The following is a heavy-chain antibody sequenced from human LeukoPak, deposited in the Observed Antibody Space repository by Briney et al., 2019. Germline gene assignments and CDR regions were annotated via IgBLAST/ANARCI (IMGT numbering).Heavy chain of an antibody. CDR2: IYYSGST. V-gene: IGHV4-59*12. CDR1: GGSISSYY. CDR3: ARDPYSNYLSYMDV. D-gene: IGHD4-11*01. J-gene: IGHJ6*03. Sequence: SETLSLTCTVSGGSISSYYWSWIRQPPGKGLEWIGYIYYSGSTNYNPSLKGRVTMSVDTSKNQFSLKLSSVTAADTAVYYCARDPYSNYLSYMDVWGKGTTVTVSS.